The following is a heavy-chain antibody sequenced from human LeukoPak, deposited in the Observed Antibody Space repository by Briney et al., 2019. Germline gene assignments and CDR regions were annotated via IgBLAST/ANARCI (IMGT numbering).Heavy chain of an antibody. Sequence: ASVRVSCKPSGYTFTSYDINWVRQATGQGLEWMGWMNPNSGNTGYAQKFQGRVTITRNTSISTAYMELSSLRSEDTAVCYCARGGSPLGYCSSTSCYEGDNWFDRWGQGTLVTVSS. CDR2: MNPNSGNT. J-gene: IGHJ5*02. CDR3: ARGGSPLGYCSSTSCYEGDNWFDR. D-gene: IGHD2-2*01. V-gene: IGHV1-8*03. CDR1: GYTFTSYD.